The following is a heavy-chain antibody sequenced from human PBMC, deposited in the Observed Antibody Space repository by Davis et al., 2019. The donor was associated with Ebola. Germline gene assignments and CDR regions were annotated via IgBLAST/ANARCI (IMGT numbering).Heavy chain of an antibody. CDR1: GYTFTSYG. Sequence: ASVKVSCRASGYTFTSYGISWVRQAPGQGLEWMGWISAYNGNTNYAQKLQGRVTMTTDTSTSTAYMELRSLRSDDTAVYYCARDVEVVGIAAGSYLYYYYGMDVWGQGTTVTVSS. V-gene: IGHV1-18*01. CDR2: ISAYNGNT. D-gene: IGHD3-10*01. CDR3: ARDVEVVGIAAGSYLYYYYGMDV. J-gene: IGHJ6*02.